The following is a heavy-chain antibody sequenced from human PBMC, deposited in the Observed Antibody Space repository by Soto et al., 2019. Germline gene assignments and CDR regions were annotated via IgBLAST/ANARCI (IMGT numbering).Heavy chain of an antibody. Sequence: GGSLRLSCAASXFTFSSYGMHWVRQAPGKGLEWVAIISYDGSNTYYADSVKGRFTISRDNSKNTLYLQMNSLRAEDTSVYYCAKEGGLSGSYYISSSYYFDHWDQGTLVTVSS. CDR2: ISYDGSNT. CDR3: AKEGGLSGSYYISSSYYFDH. J-gene: IGHJ4*02. CDR1: XFTFSSYG. V-gene: IGHV3-30*18. D-gene: IGHD1-26*01.